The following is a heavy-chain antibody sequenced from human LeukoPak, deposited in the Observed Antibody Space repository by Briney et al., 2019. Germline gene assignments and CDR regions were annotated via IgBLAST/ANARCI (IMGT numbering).Heavy chain of an antibody. CDR2: ISAYNGNT. CDR1: GYTFTSYG. D-gene: IGHD3-3*01. V-gene: IGHV1-18*01. CDR3: ARDWSVDFWSGYYAY. J-gene: IGHJ4*02. Sequence: ASVKVSCKASGYTFTSYGISWVRQAPGQGLEWMGWISAYNGNTNYAQKLQGRVTMTTDTSTSTAYIELRSLRSDDTAVYYCARDWSVDFWSGYYAYWGQGTLVTVSS.